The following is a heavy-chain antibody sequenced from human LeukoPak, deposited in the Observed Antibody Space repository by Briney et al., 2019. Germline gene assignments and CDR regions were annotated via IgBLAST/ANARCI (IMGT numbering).Heavy chain of an antibody. D-gene: IGHD3-9*01. CDR3: ARTPTGFPDWFDS. CDR2: VTYTGNT. CDR1: GASVTTYPYY. Sequence: SETLSLTCSVSGASVTTYPYYWTWIRQPPGKGLEWIGSVTYTGNTFYNPSLQSRVTIPIDASKNQFSLNLSSVTAADTAIYFCARTPTGFPDWFDSWGRGTPVTVSS. J-gene: IGHJ5*01. V-gene: IGHV4-39*07.